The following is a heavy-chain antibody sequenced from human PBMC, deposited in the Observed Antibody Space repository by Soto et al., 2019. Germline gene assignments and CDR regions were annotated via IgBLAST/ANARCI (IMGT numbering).Heavy chain of an antibody. CDR1: GFTFSTYV. J-gene: IGHJ4*02. CDR2: ITGGADGT. CDR3: AKGSSNSRPYYFDY. Sequence: GGSLRLSCAASGFTFSTYVMSWVRQAPGQGLEWVSAITGGADGTYNADSVRGRFTISRDNSKNTLYLQMNSLRAEDTAVYYCAKGSSNSRPYYFDYWGQGTLVTVSS. V-gene: IGHV3-23*01. D-gene: IGHD2-2*01.